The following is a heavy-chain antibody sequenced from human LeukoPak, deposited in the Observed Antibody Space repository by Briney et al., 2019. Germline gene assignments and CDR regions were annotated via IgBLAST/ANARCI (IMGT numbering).Heavy chain of an antibody. CDR2: IYSGGST. CDR1: GFTVSSNY. J-gene: IGHJ4*02. Sequence: TGGSLRLSCAASGFTVSSNYMSWVRQAPGKGLEWVSVIYSGGSTYYADSVKGRFTISRDNSKNTLYLQMNSLRAEDTAVYYCARRPFEGLFLDYWGQGTLVTVSS. D-gene: IGHD2-21*01. CDR3: ARRPFEGLFLDY. V-gene: IGHV3-66*01.